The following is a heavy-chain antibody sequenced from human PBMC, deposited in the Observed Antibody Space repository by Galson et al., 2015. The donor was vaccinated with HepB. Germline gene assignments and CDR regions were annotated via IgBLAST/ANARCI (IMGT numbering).Heavy chain of an antibody. D-gene: IGHD6-19*01. Sequence: SLRLSCAASGFTFSSYWMHWVRQAPGKGLVWVSRINSDGSSTSYADSVKGRFTISRDNAKNTLYLQMNSLRAEGTAVYYCAKVGRRAVAGYFDYWGQGTLVTVSS. V-gene: IGHV3-74*01. CDR3: AKVGRRAVAGYFDY. CDR2: INSDGSST. J-gene: IGHJ4*02. CDR1: GFTFSSYW.